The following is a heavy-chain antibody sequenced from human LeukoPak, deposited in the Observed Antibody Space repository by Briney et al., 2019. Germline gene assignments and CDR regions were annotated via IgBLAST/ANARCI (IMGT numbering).Heavy chain of an antibody. CDR2: ISNSGGTI. D-gene: IGHD3-9*01. V-gene: IGHV3-48*03. CDR1: GFPFSTYE. J-gene: IGHJ4*02. CDR3: SRGGAYAAVDW. Sequence: GGSLRLSCAASGFPFSTYEMNWVRQAPGKGLEWVSYISNSGGTIYYADSVKGRFTISRDNAKNSLHLQMNSLRAEDPAVYYWSRGGAYAAVDWWGQGILVTVSS.